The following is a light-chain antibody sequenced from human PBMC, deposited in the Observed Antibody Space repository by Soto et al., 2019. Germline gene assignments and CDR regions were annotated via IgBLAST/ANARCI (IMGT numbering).Light chain of an antibody. V-gene: IGKV3-11*01. CDR1: QSVSSY. Sequence: EIVLTQSPATLSLSPGERATLSCRASQSVSSYFAWYQQKPGQAPRLLIYDASNWATGIPARFSGSGSGTDFTLTISSLEPEDFAVYYCQQRSNWPPGYTFGQGTKLEIK. CDR2: DAS. J-gene: IGKJ2*01. CDR3: QQRSNWPPGYT.